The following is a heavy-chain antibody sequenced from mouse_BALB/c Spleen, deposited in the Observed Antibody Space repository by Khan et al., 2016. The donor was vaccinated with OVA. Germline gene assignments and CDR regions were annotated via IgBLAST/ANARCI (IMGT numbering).Heavy chain of an antibody. CDR3: ARSGYFAWFGY. V-gene: IGHV14-1*02. CDR1: GFNIKAYY. Sequence: VQLKESGAELVRPGALVKLSCKASGFNIKAYYMHWVKQRAEQGLEWIGWIDPENGKSIYDPKFQGKASITTDTSTHTANLQLSSLTSEDTTVYYCARSGYFAWFGYWGQGTLVTVSA. CDR2: IDPENGKS. J-gene: IGHJ3*01.